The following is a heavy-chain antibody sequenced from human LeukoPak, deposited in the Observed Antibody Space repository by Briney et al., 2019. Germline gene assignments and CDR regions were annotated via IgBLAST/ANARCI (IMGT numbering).Heavy chain of an antibody. V-gene: IGHV4-34*01. CDR2: INHSGST. CDR3: ARWGLVVVAATEKYYFDY. Sequence: PSETLSLTCAVYGGSFSGYYWSWIRQPPGKGLGWIGEINHSGSTNYNPSLKSRVTISVDTSKNQFSLKLSSVTAADTAVYYCARWGLVVVAATEKYYFDYWGQGTLVTVSS. CDR1: GGSFSGYY. J-gene: IGHJ4*02. D-gene: IGHD2-15*01.